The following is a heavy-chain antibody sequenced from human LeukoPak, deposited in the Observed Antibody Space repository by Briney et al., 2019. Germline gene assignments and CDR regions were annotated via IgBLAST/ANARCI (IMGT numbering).Heavy chain of an antibody. CDR3: ANLMTTVTTIDY. J-gene: IGHJ4*02. V-gene: IGHV3-23*01. Sequence: GGSLRLSCAASGFTFSSYAMSWVRQAPGKGLAWVSAISGSGGSTYYADSVKGRFTISRDNSKNTLYLQMNSLRAEDTAVYYCANLMTTVTTIDYWGQGTLVTVSS. CDR1: GFTFSSYA. CDR2: ISGSGGST. D-gene: IGHD4-17*01.